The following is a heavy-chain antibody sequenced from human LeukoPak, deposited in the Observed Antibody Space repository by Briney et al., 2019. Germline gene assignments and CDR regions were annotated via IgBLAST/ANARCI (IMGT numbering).Heavy chain of an antibody. CDR2: ISCSSDFI. J-gene: IGHJ4*02. D-gene: IGHD6-13*01. CDR1: GFTFFNYS. V-gene: IGHV3-21*01. CDR3: ARDLGGGSSSLFDY. Sequence: GGSLRHSCAASGFTFFNYSMSWVRQAPGKGLEWVSSISCSSDFIYYADSLKGRFTISRDNAKNSLYLQMNSLRAEDTAVYYCARDLGGGSSSLFDYWGQGTLVTVSS.